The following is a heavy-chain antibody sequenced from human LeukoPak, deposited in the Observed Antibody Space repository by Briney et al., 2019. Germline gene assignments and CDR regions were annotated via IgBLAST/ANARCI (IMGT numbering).Heavy chain of an antibody. J-gene: IGHJ4*02. Sequence: SETLSLTCTVSRGSISRYYWSWIRQPPGKGLEWIGYIYNTGEITDYSPSLKSRVTMSVDTSKNQFSLRLNSVTTADTAVYYCARVGAIAGNSANVDFWGQGTLVTVSS. D-gene: IGHD6-13*01. V-gene: IGHV4-59*01. CDR1: RGSISRYY. CDR3: ARVGAIAGNSANVDF. CDR2: IYNTGEIT.